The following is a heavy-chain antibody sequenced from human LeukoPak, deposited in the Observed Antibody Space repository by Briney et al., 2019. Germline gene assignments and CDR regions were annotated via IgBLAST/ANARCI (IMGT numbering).Heavy chain of an antibody. J-gene: IGHJ4*02. CDR2: IRYDGTNK. D-gene: IGHD1-26*01. V-gene: IGHV3-30*02. Sequence: GGSLRLSCAASGFIFSSYGMHWVRQARGEGLEWVAFIRYDGTNKYYADSVKGRFTISRDNSKNTLYLQMNSLRAEDTAVYYCAKDRSGSYSQGLDYWGQGTLVTVSS. CDR3: AKDRSGSYSQGLDY. CDR1: GFIFSSYG.